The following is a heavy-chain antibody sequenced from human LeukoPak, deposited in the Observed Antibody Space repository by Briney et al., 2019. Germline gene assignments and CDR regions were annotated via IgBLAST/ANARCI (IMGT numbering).Heavy chain of an antibody. CDR1: GGTFSSYA. Sequence: SVKLSCTASGGTFSSYAISWVRQAPGQGLEWMGRIIPILGIANYAKKFQGRVTITADKSTSTAYMELSSLRSEDTAVYYCARASVGDRFDPWGQGTMVTVSS. CDR3: ARASVGDRFDP. J-gene: IGHJ5*02. CDR2: IIPILGIA. V-gene: IGHV1-69*04. D-gene: IGHD1-26*01.